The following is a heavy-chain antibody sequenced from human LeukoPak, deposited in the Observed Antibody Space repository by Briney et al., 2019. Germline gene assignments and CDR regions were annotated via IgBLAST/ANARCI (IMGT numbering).Heavy chain of an antibody. V-gene: IGHV4-39*01. D-gene: IGHD6-19*01. CDR1: GVSISSSSYY. Sequence: SETLSLTCTVSGVSISSSSYYWGWIRQPPGKGLEGIGSMFDSGTTYYNPSLRSRVTISVDKTKNQFSLQLSSVTAADTAVYYCSKSSSAWSSIDYWGQGTLVTVSS. CDR3: SKSSSAWSSIDY. J-gene: IGHJ4*02. CDR2: MFDSGTT.